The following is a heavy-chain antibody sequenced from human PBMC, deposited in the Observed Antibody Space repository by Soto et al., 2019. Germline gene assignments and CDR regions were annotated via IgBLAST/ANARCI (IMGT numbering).Heavy chain of an antibody. CDR3: ARGLGVFDAFDI. D-gene: IGHD2-8*01. CDR1: GYTFTSYD. J-gene: IGHJ3*02. CDR2: MNPNSGNT. V-gene: IGHV1-8*02. Sequence: ASVNVSCKASGYTFTSYDINWVRQATGQGLEWMGWMNPNSGNTAYAQKFQDRVTMTRNTSISTAYMEMSSLRSEDTAVYYCARGLGVFDAFDIWGQGTMVTVSS.